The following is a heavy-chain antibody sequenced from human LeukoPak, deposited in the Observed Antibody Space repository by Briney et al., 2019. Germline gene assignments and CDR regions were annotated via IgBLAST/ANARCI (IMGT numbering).Heavy chain of an antibody. V-gene: IGHV1-2*02. CDR1: GYTLTGYY. D-gene: IGHD6-19*01. CDR3: ARIPWLVLGGAFDI. CDR2: INPNSGGT. Sequence: GASVKVSCKASGYTLTGYYMHGVLQAPGQGLEWMGWINPNSGGTNYAQKFQGRVTMTRDTSISTAYMELSRLRSDDTAVYYCARIPWLVLGGAFDIWGQGTMVTVSS. J-gene: IGHJ3*02.